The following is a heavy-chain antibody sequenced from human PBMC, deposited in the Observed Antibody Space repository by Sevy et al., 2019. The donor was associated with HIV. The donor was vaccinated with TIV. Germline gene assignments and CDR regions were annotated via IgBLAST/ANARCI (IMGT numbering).Heavy chain of an antibody. CDR3: ARDYCSGGSCYGALAY. CDR1: GYSFTRYG. J-gene: IGHJ4*02. D-gene: IGHD2-15*01. V-gene: IGHV1-18*01. Sequence: ASVKVSCKASGYSFTRYGISWVPQAPGQGLEWMGWSSAHNGDTNYAQKFQGRITMTTDTSTSTAYMELRSLRSDDTAVYYCARDYCSGGSCYGALAYWGQRTLVTVSS. CDR2: SSAHNGDT.